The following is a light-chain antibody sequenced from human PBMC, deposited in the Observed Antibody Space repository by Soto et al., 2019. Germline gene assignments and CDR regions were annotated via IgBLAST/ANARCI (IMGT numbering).Light chain of an antibody. Sequence: QSALTQAASVSGSPGQSITISCTGTSSDVGGYNYVSWYQQQSGKAPKLMIHEVSNRPSGVSNRFSGSKSGNTASLTISGLQAEDEADYYCSSYTSSRAYVFGIGTKV. CDR1: SSDVGGYNY. V-gene: IGLV2-14*01. CDR2: EVS. J-gene: IGLJ1*01. CDR3: SSYTSSRAYV.